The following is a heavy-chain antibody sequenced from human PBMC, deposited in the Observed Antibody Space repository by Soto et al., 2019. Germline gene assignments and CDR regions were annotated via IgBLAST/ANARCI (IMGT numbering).Heavy chain of an antibody. CDR2: IKSKTDGGKT. CDR3: ARDKDYYDSSGPFDY. Sequence: GGSLRLSCAASGFTFSNAWMNWVRQAPGKGLEWVGRIKSKTDGGKTDYAAPVKGRFTISRDDSKNTLYLQMNSLRAEDTAVYYCARDKDYYDSSGPFDYWGQGTLVTVSS. D-gene: IGHD3-22*01. CDR1: GFTFSNAW. J-gene: IGHJ4*02. V-gene: IGHV3-15*07.